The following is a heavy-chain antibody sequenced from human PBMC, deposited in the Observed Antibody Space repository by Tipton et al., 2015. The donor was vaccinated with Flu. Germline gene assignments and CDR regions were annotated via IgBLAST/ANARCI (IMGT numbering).Heavy chain of an antibody. D-gene: IGHD3-16*01. CDR1: GFTLSAYW. V-gene: IGHV3-74*01. Sequence: SLRLSCTASGFTLSAYWMHWVRQAPGKGLEWVSRINRDGSTINYVDSVRGRFTIFRDYAKNTVYLQMNSLRAEDTAVYYCAKDFGGRSDSWGQRTLVTVSS. CDR2: INRDGSTI. CDR3: AKDFGGRSDS. J-gene: IGHJ4*02.